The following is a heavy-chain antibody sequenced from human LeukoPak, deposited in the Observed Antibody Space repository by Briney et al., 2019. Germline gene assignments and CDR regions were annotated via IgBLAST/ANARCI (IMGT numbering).Heavy chain of an antibody. Sequence: SETLSLTCTVSGGSISSYYWSWIGQPPGKGLEWIGYIYYSGSTNYNPSLKSRVTISVDTSKNQFSLKLSSVTAADTAVYYCARGGYSYGLGDYWGQGTLVTVSS. D-gene: IGHD5-18*01. CDR1: GGSISSYY. V-gene: IGHV4-59*01. CDR3: ARGGYSYGLGDY. CDR2: IYYSGST. J-gene: IGHJ4*02.